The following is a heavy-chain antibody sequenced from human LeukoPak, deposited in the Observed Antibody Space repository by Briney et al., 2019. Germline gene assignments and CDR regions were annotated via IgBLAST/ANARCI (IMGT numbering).Heavy chain of an antibody. CDR3: AKDPSYYYDSSGYSY. J-gene: IGHJ4*02. CDR1: GFTFSSYA. CDR2: ISGSGGST. Sequence: PGGSLRLSCAASGFTFSSYAMSWVRQAPGKGLEWVSAISGSGGSTYYADSVKGRFTISRDKSKNTLYLQMNSLRAEDTAVYYCAKDPSYYYDSSGYSYWGQGTLVTVSS. D-gene: IGHD3-22*01. V-gene: IGHV3-23*01.